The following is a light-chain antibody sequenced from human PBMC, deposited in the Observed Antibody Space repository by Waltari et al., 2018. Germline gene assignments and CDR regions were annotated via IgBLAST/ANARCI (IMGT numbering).Light chain of an antibody. J-gene: IGKJ4*01. V-gene: IGKV1-39*01. Sequence: TQLTQSPSSLAASVGHRVTISCRTSQVILGYLAWYQQKPGKAPKLLIYAASTLQSGVPSRFSGSGSGMDFNITISNLQPEDFVTYYCQQSYSLPLTFGGGTMVEIK. CDR2: AAS. CDR3: QQSYSLPLT. CDR1: QVILGY.